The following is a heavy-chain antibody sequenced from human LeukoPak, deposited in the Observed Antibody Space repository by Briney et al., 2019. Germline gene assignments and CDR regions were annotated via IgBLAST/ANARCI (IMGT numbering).Heavy chain of an antibody. Sequence: GGSLRLSCAVSGFISSRGSINWVRQAPGKGLEWVSEITSRTGTPNYADSVKGRFTISRDTANNSLYLEMNSLRAEDTAVYYCATSQGAIGVVPAAMGKKEIRYFYYMDVWDKGTTVTVSS. J-gene: IGHJ6*03. CDR2: ITSRTGTP. D-gene: IGHD2-2*01. CDR3: ATSQGAIGVVPAAMGKKEIRYFYYMDV. CDR1: GFISSRGS. V-gene: IGHV3-48*04.